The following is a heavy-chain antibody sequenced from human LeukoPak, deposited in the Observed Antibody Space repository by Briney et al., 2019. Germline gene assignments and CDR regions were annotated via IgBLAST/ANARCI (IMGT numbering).Heavy chain of an antibody. Sequence: PGGSLRLSCAASGFTFSSYGMHWVRQAPGKGLEWVAFIRYDGSNKYYADSVKGRFTISRDNSKNTLYLQMNSQRAEDTAVYYCAKDRLWFGELSSKFDYWGQGTLVTVSS. V-gene: IGHV3-30*02. CDR1: GFTFSSYG. CDR3: AKDRLWFGELSSKFDY. J-gene: IGHJ4*02. CDR2: IRYDGSNK. D-gene: IGHD3-10*01.